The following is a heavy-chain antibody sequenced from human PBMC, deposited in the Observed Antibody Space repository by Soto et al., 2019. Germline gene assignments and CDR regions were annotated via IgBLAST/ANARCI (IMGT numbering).Heavy chain of an antibody. J-gene: IGHJ6*03. D-gene: IGHD3-3*01. CDR2: INASNGNT. V-gene: IGHV1-3*01. Sequence: ASVKVSCKASGYTYTSYAMHWVRQAPGQRLEWMGWINASNGNTKYSQKLQGRVTITRNTSASTAYIELSRLRSEDTVVYYCARSSRGSFGVVITTRHYYYYMDVWGKGTTVTVSS. CDR1: GYTYTSYA. CDR3: ARSSRGSFGVVITTRHYYYYMDV.